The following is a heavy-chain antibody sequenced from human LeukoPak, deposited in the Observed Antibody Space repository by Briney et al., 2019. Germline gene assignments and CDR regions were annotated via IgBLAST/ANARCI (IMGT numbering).Heavy chain of an antibody. Sequence: GASVKVSCKASGYAFTSYDINWVRQATGQGLEWMGWMNPNSGNTGYAQKFQGRVTMTRNTSISTAYMELSSLRSEDTAVYYCARGHISPFNDYGGSPPDYWGQGTLVTVSS. V-gene: IGHV1-8*01. CDR2: MNPNSGNT. D-gene: IGHD4-23*01. CDR3: ARGHISPFNDYGGSPPDY. CDR1: GYAFTSYD. J-gene: IGHJ4*02.